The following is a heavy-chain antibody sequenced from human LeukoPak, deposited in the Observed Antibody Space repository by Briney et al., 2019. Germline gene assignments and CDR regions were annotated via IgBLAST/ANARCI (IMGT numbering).Heavy chain of an antibody. V-gene: IGHV1-69*13. CDR3: ARFEMATMQFDY. Sequence: GASVKVSCKASGYTFTSYDINWVRQATGQGLEWMGGIIPIFGTANYAQKFQGRVTITADESTSTAYMELSSLRSEDTAVYYCARFEMATMQFDYWGQGTLVTVSS. J-gene: IGHJ4*02. CDR1: GYTFTSYD. D-gene: IGHD5-24*01. CDR2: IIPIFGTA.